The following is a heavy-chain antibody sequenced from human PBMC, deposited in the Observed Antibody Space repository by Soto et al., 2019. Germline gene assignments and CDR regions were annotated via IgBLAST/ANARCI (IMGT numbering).Heavy chain of an antibody. CDR2: INTDGSGT. CDR3: ATMQLAGPDY. J-gene: IGHJ4*02. Sequence: EVHLVESGGDLVQPGGSLRLSCEASGFTFSDYWMHWVRQVTGKGLVWVSRINTDGSGTSYADFVKGRFTISRDNAKNTLYLPMNSLSADDTAGYYCATMQLAGPDYWGQGTLVTVSS. V-gene: IGHV3-74*01. D-gene: IGHD6-19*01. CDR1: GFTFSDYW.